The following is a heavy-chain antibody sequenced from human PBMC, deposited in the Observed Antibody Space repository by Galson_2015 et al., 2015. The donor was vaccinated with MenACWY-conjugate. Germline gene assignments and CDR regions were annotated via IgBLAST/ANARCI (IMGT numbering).Heavy chain of an antibody. Sequence: SVKVSCKASGGTFSNYGISWVRQAPGQGLEWMGGIIPMFGTANPAQKFQGRVTITADESTSTAYMELSSLTFEDTAVYYCARDRRRERHYFYSGMSASGQGTTVTASS. V-gene: IGHV1-69*13. CDR3: ARDRRRERHYFYSGMSA. J-gene: IGHJ6*02. CDR2: IIPMFGTA. CDR1: GGTFSNYG.